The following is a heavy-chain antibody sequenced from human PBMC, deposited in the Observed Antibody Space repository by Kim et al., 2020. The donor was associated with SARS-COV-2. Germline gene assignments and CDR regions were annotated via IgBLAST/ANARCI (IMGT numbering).Heavy chain of an antibody. Sequence: GGSLRLSCAASGFTFSSYSMNWVRQAPGKGLEWVSSISSSSSYIYYADSVKGRFTISRDNAKNSLYLQMNSLRAEDTAVYYCARESPYYYDSSGYYPEYFQHWGQGTLVTVSS. CDR2: ISSSSSYI. V-gene: IGHV3-21*01. CDR3: ARESPYYYDSSGYYPEYFQH. CDR1: GFTFSSYS. D-gene: IGHD3-22*01. J-gene: IGHJ1*01.